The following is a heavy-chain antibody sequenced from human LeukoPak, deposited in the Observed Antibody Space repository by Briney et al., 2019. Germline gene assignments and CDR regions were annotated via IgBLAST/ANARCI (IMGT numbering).Heavy chain of an antibody. V-gene: IGHV1-69*13. Sequence: SVKVSCKASGGTFSSYAISWLRQAPGQGLEWMGGIIPIFGTANYAQKFQGRVTITADESTSTAYMELSSLRYEDTAVYYCARDPPGYSGYDLYAFDIWGQGTMVTVSS. D-gene: IGHD5-12*01. CDR1: GGTFSSYA. J-gene: IGHJ3*02. CDR2: IIPIFGTA. CDR3: ARDPPGYSGYDLYAFDI.